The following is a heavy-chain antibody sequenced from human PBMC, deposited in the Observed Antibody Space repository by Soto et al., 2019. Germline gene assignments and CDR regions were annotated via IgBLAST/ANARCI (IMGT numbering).Heavy chain of an antibody. CDR2: IYYSGST. V-gene: IGHV4-59*01. CDR1: GGSISSYY. D-gene: IGHD3-22*01. J-gene: IGHJ4*01. CDR3: ARGSGYTAIDF. Sequence: PSETLSLTCTVSGGSISSYYWSWIRQPQGKGLEWIGYIYYSGSTNYNPSLKSRVTISVDTSKNQFSLRLSSVTAADTAIYYCARGSGYTAIDFWGQGTLVTVSS.